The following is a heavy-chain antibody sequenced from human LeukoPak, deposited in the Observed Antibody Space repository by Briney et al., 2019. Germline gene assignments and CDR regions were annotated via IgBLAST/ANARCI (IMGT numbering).Heavy chain of an antibody. Sequence: ASVKVSCKASGYTFTSYGISWVRRAPRQGLEWMGWISAYNGNTNYAQKLQGRVTMTTDTSTSTAYMELRSLRSDDTAVYYCARAWWDYGDYVGFDPWGQGTLVTVSS. D-gene: IGHD4-17*01. CDR3: ARAWWDYGDYVGFDP. V-gene: IGHV1-18*01. CDR2: ISAYNGNT. J-gene: IGHJ5*02. CDR1: GYTFTSYG.